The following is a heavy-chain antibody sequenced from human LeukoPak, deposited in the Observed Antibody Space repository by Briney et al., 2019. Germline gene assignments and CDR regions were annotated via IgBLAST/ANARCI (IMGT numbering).Heavy chain of an antibody. V-gene: IGHV2-70*11. J-gene: IGHJ4*02. D-gene: IGHD3-10*01. CDR3: ARIRYYGSGSYNLDY. Sequence: SGPTLVNPTQTLTLTCTFSGFSLSTSGMCVSWIRQPPGKALEWLARIDWDDDKYYSTSLKTRLTISKDTPKNQVVLTMTNMDPVDTATYYCARIRYYGSGSYNLDYWGQGTLVTVSS. CDR1: GFSLSTSGMC. CDR2: IDWDDDK.